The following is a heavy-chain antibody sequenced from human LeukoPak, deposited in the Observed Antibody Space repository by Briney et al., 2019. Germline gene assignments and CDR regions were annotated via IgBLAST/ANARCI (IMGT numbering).Heavy chain of an antibody. Sequence: SETLSLTCAVYGGSFSGYYWSWIRQPPGKGLEWIGEINHSGSTNYNPSLKSRVTISVDTSKNQCSLKLSSVTAADTAVYYCARVPYYYGSGSRPAFDPWGQGTLVTVSS. CDR2: INHSGST. V-gene: IGHV4-34*01. CDR1: GGSFSGYY. J-gene: IGHJ5*02. CDR3: ARVPYYYGSGSRPAFDP. D-gene: IGHD3-10*01.